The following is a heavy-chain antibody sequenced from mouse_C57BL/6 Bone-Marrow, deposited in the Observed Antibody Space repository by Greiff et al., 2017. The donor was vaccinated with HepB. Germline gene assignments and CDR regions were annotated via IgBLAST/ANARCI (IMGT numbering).Heavy chain of an antibody. CDR1: GFTFSSYT. CDR2: ISGGGGNT. J-gene: IGHJ2*01. CDR3: ARLITTVVARYYFDY. Sequence: EVKLVESGGGLVKPGGSLKLSCAASGFTFSSYTMSWVRQTPEKRLEWVATISGGGGNTYYPDSVKGRFTISRDNAKNTLYLQMSSLRSEDTALYYGARLITTVVARYYFDYWGQGTTLTVSS. D-gene: IGHD1-1*01. V-gene: IGHV5-9*01.